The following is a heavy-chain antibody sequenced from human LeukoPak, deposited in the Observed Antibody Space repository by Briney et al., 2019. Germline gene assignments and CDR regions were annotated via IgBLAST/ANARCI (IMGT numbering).Heavy chain of an antibody. J-gene: IGHJ4*02. CDR3: ARETSVLTGRNLDY. V-gene: IGHV4-4*07. CDR1: GGSISSYY. Sequence: SETLSLTCTVSGGSISSYYWSWIRQPAGKGLEWIGRIYTSGSTNYNPSLKSRVTMSVDTSKNQFSLKLSSVTAADTAVYYCARETSVLTGRNLDYWGQGTLVTVSS. D-gene: IGHD3-9*01. CDR2: IYTSGST.